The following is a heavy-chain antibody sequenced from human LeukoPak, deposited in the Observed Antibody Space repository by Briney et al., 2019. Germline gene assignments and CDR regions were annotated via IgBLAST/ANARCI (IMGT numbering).Heavy chain of an antibody. J-gene: IGHJ4*02. CDR2: ISSDGSST. D-gene: IGHD1-26*01. V-gene: IGHV3-74*01. CDR1: GFTFSSYA. Sequence: GGSLRLSCAASGFTFSSYAMYWVRQAPGKGLVWVSRISSDGSSTIYADSVKGRFTISRDIAKNTLYLQKNSLRAEDTAVYYCARAQMGAPTDYWGQGTLVTVSS. CDR3: ARAQMGAPTDY.